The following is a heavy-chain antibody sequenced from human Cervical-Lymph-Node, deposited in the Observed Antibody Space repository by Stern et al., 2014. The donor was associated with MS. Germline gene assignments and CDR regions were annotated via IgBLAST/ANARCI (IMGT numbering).Heavy chain of an antibody. CDR3: AKDRTYIPYFYGMDV. CDR1: GFTFSSYS. V-gene: IGHV3-30*18. CDR2: MSYDGSHK. Sequence: VQLVESGGGVVQPGRSLRLSCAASGFTFSSYSMHWVRQAPGKGLEWVAVMSYDGSHKYYADSVKGRFTISRDNSKNTLYLQMNSLRAEDAAVYYCAKDRTYIPYFYGMDVWGQGTTVTVSS. J-gene: IGHJ6*02. D-gene: IGHD2-2*02.